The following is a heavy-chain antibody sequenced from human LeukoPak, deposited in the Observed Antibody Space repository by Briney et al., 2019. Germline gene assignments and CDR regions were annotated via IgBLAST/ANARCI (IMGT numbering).Heavy chain of an antibody. J-gene: IGHJ6*03. V-gene: IGHV4-59*12. CDR2: IYSSGST. Sequence: SETLSLTCTVSGGSISSYYWSWIRQPPGRGLEWIGYIYSSGSTSYNPSLKSRVTMSVDTSTNQFSLKLSSVTAADTAVYYCASRCTSTACPSYMDVWGKGITVTVSS. CDR3: ASRCTSTACPSYMDV. CDR1: GGSISSYY. D-gene: IGHD2-2*01.